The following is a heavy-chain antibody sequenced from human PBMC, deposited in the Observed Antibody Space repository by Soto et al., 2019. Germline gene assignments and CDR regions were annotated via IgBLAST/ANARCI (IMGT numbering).Heavy chain of an antibody. D-gene: IGHD4-17*01. Sequence: GGSLRLSCAALGFTFSNAGMNWVRQTPGKGLEWVGRINSKSKGQTTDYAAPVKGRFTISRDDSKHTLYLQMNSLKTEDTAVYYCSTFDYGTTVTTRGYWGQGTLVTVSS. J-gene: IGHJ4*02. CDR1: GFTFSNAG. CDR2: INSKSKGQTT. CDR3: STFDYGTTVTTRGY. V-gene: IGHV3-15*01.